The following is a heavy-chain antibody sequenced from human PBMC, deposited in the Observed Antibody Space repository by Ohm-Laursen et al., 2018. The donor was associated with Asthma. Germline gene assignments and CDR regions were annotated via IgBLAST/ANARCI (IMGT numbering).Heavy chain of an antibody. CDR1: GFAFSRYG. J-gene: IGHJ6*02. V-gene: IGHV3-30*18. CDR2: ISYDGSNK. CDR3: AKDHAYYYDSSGYYYYYGMDV. Sequence: SLRLSCTASGFAFSRYGMYWVRQAPGKGLQWVAVISYDGSNKYYADSVKGRFTISRDNSKNTLYLQMNSLRAEDTAVYYCAKDHAYYYDSSGYYYYYGMDVWGQGTTVTVSS. D-gene: IGHD3-22*01.